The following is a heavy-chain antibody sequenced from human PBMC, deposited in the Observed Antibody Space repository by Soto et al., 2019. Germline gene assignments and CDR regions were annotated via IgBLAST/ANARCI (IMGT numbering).Heavy chain of an antibody. CDR1: GYSFTSYW. D-gene: IGHD4-17*01. CDR3: ARNRYGDYAVNYYYYYGMDV. Sequence: TGESLKISCKGSGYSFTSYWIGWVRQMPGKGLEWMGIIYPGDSDTRYSPSFQGQITISADKSISTAYLQWSSLKASDTAMYYCARNRYGDYAVNYYYYYGMDVWGQGTTVTVSS. V-gene: IGHV5-51*01. J-gene: IGHJ6*02. CDR2: IYPGDSDT.